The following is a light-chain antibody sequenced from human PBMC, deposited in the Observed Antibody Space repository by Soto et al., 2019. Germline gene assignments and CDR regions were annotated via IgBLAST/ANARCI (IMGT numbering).Light chain of an antibody. J-gene: IGLJ1*01. CDR1: SSDVGSFNY. CDR2: EVT. V-gene: IGLV2-14*01. Sequence: QSALTPPASVSGSPGQSITISCTATSSDVGSFNYVSWYQHHPGKAPILLIYEVTSRPSGVSTRFSGSKSGNTASLTISGLQAEDKADYSCVSYATSTPLYVFGSGTKVTVL. CDR3: VSYATSTPLYV.